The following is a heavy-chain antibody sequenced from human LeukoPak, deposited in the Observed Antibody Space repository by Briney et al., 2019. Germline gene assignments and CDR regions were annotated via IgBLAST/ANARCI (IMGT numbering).Heavy chain of an antibody. Sequence: SVKVSCKASGGTFSSYAISWVRQAPGQGLEWMGRIIPILGIANYAQKFQGRVTITADKSTSTAYMELSSLRSEDTAVYYCASSDTAMASKAPDYWGQGTLVTVSS. J-gene: IGHJ4*02. D-gene: IGHD5-18*01. CDR2: IIPILGIA. CDR1: GGTFSSYA. V-gene: IGHV1-69*04. CDR3: ASSDTAMASKAPDY.